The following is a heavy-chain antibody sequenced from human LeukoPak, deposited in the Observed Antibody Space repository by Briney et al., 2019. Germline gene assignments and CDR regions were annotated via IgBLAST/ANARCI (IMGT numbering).Heavy chain of an antibody. CDR1: GFTLSSYS. J-gene: IGHJ4*02. V-gene: IGHV3-21*04. CDR2: ISSRSNYI. CDR3: ARDPASPVPFDS. Sequence: GGSLRLSCAASGFTLSSYSMNWVRQAPGKGLEWVSSISSRSNYIYYADSVEGRFTISRDNAKNSLYLQMNSLRAEDTAVYYCARDPASPVPFDSWGQGTLVTVSS.